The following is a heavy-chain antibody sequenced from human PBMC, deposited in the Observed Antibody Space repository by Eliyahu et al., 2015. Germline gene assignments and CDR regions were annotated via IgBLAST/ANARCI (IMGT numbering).Heavy chain of an antibody. D-gene: IGHD1-26*01. Sequence: QVQLQESGPGLVKPSETLSLTCTVSGGSISSYYWSWIRQPPGKGLEWIGVIYTRGGTHYNPSLKSRVTISVDTSKNQFSLKLSSVTAADTAVYYCARHEGWELFRPGYFQHWGQGTLVTVSS. V-gene: IGHV4-4*09. J-gene: IGHJ1*01. CDR1: GGSISSYY. CDR2: IYTRGGT. CDR3: ARHEGWELFRPGYFQH.